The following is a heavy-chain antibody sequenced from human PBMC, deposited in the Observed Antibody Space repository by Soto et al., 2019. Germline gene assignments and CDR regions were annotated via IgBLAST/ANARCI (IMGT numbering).Heavy chain of an antibody. V-gene: IGHV3-74*01. CDR3: AREVGSGWYFDY. CDR1: GFTFSSYW. J-gene: IGHJ4*02. D-gene: IGHD6-19*01. CDR2: INSDGSST. Sequence: GSLRLSCAASGFTFSSYWMHWVRQAPGKGLVWVSRINSDGSSTSYADSVKGRFTISRDNAKNTLYLQMNSLRAEDTAVYYCAREVGSGWYFDYWGQGTLVTVSS.